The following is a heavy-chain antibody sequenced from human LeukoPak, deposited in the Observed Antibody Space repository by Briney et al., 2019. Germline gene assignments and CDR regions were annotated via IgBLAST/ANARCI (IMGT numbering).Heavy chain of an antibody. CDR2: IKQDGSEK. CDR1: GFTVSTYA. V-gene: IGHV3-7*01. CDR3: ARDQYQLYYYYGMEV. J-gene: IGHJ6*02. D-gene: IGHD2-2*01. Sequence: LSGGSLRLSCAASGFTVSTYAMNWVRQSPGMGLEWVANIKQDGSEKYYVDCVKGRFTIYRDNAKNSLYLQMNSLRAEETAVYYCARDQYQLYYYYGMEVWRQGTRVSVSS.